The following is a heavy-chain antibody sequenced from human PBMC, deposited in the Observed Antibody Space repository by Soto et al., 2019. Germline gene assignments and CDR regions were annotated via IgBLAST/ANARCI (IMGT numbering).Heavy chain of an antibody. V-gene: IGHV3-7*01. Sequence: EVQLVESGGGLVQPGGSLRLSCAASGFTFYTDWMSWVRQAPGKWLEWVATITSDGSAKYYVDSVKGRFTISRDNARNSLYLQMNGLRADATAVYYSAGEHWWRFAPWGHGTLVTVSS. CDR3: AGEHWWRFAP. J-gene: IGHJ5*02. D-gene: IGHD2-8*02. CDR2: ITSDGSAK. CDR1: GFTFYTDW.